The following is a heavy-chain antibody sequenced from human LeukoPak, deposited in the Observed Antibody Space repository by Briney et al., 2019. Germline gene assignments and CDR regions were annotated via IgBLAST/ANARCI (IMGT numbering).Heavy chain of an antibody. Sequence: GGTLRLSCALSGFTFNNFAMTWVRQAPGKGLEWVSEITGSGGSTYYADSVKGRFTISRDNSKNTLYLQMNSLRAEDTAIYYCARELFDFDYWGQGTLVTVSS. CDR1: GFTFNNFA. CDR3: ARELFDFDY. J-gene: IGHJ4*02. CDR2: ITGSGGST. D-gene: IGHD3-10*01. V-gene: IGHV3-23*01.